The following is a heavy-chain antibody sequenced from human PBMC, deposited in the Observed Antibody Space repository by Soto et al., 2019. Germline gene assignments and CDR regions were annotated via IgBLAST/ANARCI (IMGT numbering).Heavy chain of an antibody. CDR2: IFPIFPTP. CDR1: GGTLSCYA. D-gene: IGHD3-22*01. Sequence: SVKVSCKASGGTLSCYAMNWVPQAPGQGLEWMGGIFPIFPTPHYAQKFQGRVTITADGSTSTAYMEVSSLRSEVTAVYYCARDRRSYYYDSSGYLGWYFDLWG. V-gene: IGHV1-69*01. J-gene: IGHJ2*01. CDR3: ARDRRSYYYDSSGYLGWYFDL.